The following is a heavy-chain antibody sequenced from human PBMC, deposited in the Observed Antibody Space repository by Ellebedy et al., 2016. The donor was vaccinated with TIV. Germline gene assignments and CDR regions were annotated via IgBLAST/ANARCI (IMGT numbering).Heavy chain of an antibody. Sequence: SGPTLVKPKETLTLTCTVSGFSLTNIIMGVSWIRQAPGKALEWLAHSSSYDEKFYSTSLKTRLGISRDTSKSQVVLNMTNMNPVDTGTYYCARAVKYCGGDCTHKFDYWGQGTPVTVSS. CDR1: GFSLTNIIMG. J-gene: IGHJ4*02. CDR2: SSSYDEK. D-gene: IGHD2-21*02. V-gene: IGHV2-26*01. CDR3: ARAVKYCGGDCTHKFDY.